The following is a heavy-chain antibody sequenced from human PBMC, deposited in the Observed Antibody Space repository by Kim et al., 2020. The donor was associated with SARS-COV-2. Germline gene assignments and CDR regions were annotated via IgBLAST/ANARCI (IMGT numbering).Heavy chain of an antibody. D-gene: IGHD2-15*01. V-gene: IGHV1-3*01. CDR3: LGGYYFDY. Sequence: GNGNTIYSQKFQGRVTISTYTTASTAYMELSSLRSEDSAVYYCLGGYYFDYWGQGTLVTVSS. J-gene: IGHJ4*02. CDR2: GNGNT.